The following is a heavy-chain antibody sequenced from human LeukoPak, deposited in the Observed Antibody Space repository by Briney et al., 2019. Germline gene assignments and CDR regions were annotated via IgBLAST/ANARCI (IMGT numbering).Heavy chain of an antibody. Sequence: PSETLSLTCTVSGGSISSYYWSWLRQPPGKGLEWIGYISYSGCTNYNPSLKSRVTISVDTSNNQFSLKMSSVTAADTAVYYCARGSSLYYYYMDVWGKGTTVTVSS. J-gene: IGHJ6*03. CDR1: GGSISSYY. CDR3: ARGSSLYYYYMDV. V-gene: IGHV4-59*01. CDR2: ISYSGCT.